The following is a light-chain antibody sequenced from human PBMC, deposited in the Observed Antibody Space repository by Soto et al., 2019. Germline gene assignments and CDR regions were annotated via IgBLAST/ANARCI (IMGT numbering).Light chain of an antibody. Sequence: DIPMTQSPSTLSASVGDRVTITCRASQSISSWLAWYQQKPGKAPKLLIYKASSLESGGPSRFSGSGSGTEFTLTISSLQPDDFASYYCQQYNSCSRNTFGQGTKLEIK. V-gene: IGKV1-5*03. CDR3: QQYNSCSRNT. J-gene: IGKJ2*01. CDR2: KAS. CDR1: QSISSW.